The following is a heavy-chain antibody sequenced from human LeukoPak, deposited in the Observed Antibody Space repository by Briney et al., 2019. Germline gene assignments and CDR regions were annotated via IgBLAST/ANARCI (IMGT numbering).Heavy chain of an antibody. CDR2: IYSGGST. CDR1: GFTVSSNY. D-gene: IGHD3-22*01. CDR3: ARARDEITMIVPSRSYYFDY. J-gene: IGHJ4*02. Sequence: GGSLRLSCAASGFTVSSNYMSWVRQAPGKGLEWVSVIYSGGSTYYADSVKGRFTISRDNSKNTLYLQMNSLRAEDTAVYYCARARDEITMIVPSRSYYFDYWGQGTLVTVSS. V-gene: IGHV3-53*01.